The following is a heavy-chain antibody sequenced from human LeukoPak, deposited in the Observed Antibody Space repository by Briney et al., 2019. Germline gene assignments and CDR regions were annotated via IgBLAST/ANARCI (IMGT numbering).Heavy chain of an antibody. V-gene: IGHV1-2*02. CDR1: GYTFTGYY. J-gene: IGHJ3*02. CDR2: INPNSGGT. CDR3: AEYYYDSSGNSGVAFDI. Sequence: GASVKVSCKASGYTFTGYYMHWVRQAPGQGLEWMGWINPNSGGTNYAQKFQGRVTMTRDTSISTACMELSRLRSDDTAVYYCAEYYYDSSGNSGVAFDIWGQGTMVTVSS. D-gene: IGHD3-22*01.